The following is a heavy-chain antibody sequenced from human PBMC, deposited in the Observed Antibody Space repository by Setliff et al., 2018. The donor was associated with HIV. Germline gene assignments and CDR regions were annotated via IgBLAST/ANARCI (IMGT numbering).Heavy chain of an antibody. Sequence: ASETLSLTCTVSGGSINSGEYYWSWSRQRPGKGLEWIGYIYYTGDTYYNPPLKSRVTISIDTSKNQFSLRLSSVTAADTAVYYCARWYTTGRGWFDPWGQGTLVTVSS. CDR3: ARWYTTGRGWFDP. CDR2: IYYTGDT. V-gene: IGHV4-31*03. D-gene: IGHD6-25*01. J-gene: IGHJ5*02. CDR1: GGSINSGEYY.